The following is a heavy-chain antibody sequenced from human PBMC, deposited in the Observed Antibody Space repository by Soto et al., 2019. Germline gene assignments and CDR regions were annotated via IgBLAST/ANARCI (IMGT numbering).Heavy chain of an antibody. V-gene: IGHV4-61*01. CDR3: ARARSASAVSSLGRRLDV. CDR2: IFFTGAT. Sequence: QVQLQESGPGLVKPSGSLSLICIVSGDSVTFGHHYWSWIRQPPGKGLEWIGHIFFTGATNYSPSLKPRVTISVSSTNSQFSLNLTSVTAADSAIYYCARARSASAVSSLGRRLDVWGQGTTVTVSS. D-gene: IGHD2-2*01. CDR1: GDSVTFGHHY. J-gene: IGHJ6*02.